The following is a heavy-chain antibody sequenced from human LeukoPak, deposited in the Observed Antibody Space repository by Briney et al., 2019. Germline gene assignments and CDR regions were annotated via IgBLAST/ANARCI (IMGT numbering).Heavy chain of an antibody. CDR1: GYTFTSYG. CDR2: ISAYNGNT. CDR3: ARDYDILTGYYNLDY. J-gene: IGHJ4*02. D-gene: IGHD3-9*01. V-gene: IGHV1-18*01. Sequence: ASVKVSCKASGYTFTSYGISWVRQAPGQGLEWMGWISAYNGNTNYAQKLQGRVTMTTDTSTSTAYMELRSLRSDDTAVYYCARDYDILTGYYNLDYWGQGTLVTVSS.